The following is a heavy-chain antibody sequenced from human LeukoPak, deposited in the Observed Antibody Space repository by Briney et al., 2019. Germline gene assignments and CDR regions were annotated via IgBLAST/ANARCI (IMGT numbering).Heavy chain of an antibody. CDR3: ARTAAGPEY. Sequence: GGSLRLSCAASGFTFSSYWMHWVRQAPGKGLVWVSRISSDGSTTNYADSVKGRFTISRDNAKNTLYLQMNSLTGEDTAVYFCARTAAGPEYWGQGTRVTVSS. D-gene: IGHD6-19*01. J-gene: IGHJ4*02. CDR1: GFTFSSYW. CDR2: ISSDGSTT. V-gene: IGHV3-74*01.